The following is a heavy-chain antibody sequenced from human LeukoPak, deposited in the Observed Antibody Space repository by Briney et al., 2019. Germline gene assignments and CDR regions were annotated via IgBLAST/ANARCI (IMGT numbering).Heavy chain of an antibody. D-gene: IGHD1-26*01. Sequence: GRSLRLSCAASGILFSDYYMSWIRQAPGKGLEWVSYISNSDSSIYYADSVKGRFTISRDNANKSLFLQMNSLRAEDTAVYYCTSHVGGTARAWGYFQYWGQGTLVTVSS. CDR3: TSHVGGTARAWGYFQY. CDR1: GILFSDYY. V-gene: IGHV3-11*01. J-gene: IGHJ1*01. CDR2: ISNSDSSI.